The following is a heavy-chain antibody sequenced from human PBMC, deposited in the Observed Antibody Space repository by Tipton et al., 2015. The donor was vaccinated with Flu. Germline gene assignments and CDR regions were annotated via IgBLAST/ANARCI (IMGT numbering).Heavy chain of an antibody. CDR1: GGSISSYY. Sequence: GSLRLSCTVSGGSISSYYWSWIRQPAGKGLEWIGRIYTSGGTNYNPSLKSRVTMSVDTSKNQFSLKLSSVTAADTAVYYCARSYGLSYHGMDVWGQGTTVTVSS. CDR2: IYTSGGT. V-gene: IGHV4-4*07. J-gene: IGHJ6*02. D-gene: IGHD3-10*01. CDR3: ARSYGLSYHGMDV.